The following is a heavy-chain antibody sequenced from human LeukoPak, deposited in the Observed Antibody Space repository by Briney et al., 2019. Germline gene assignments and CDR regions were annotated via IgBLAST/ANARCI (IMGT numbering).Heavy chain of an antibody. CDR3: ARSRIMITFGGVIVNYYFDY. CDR2: INPSGGST. V-gene: IGHV1-46*01. J-gene: IGHJ4*02. Sequence: ASVKVSCKASGYTFTSYYMHWVRQAPGQGLEWMGLINPSGGSTSYAQKFQGRVTMTRDMSTSTVYMELSSLRSEDTAVYYCARSRIMITFGGVIVNYYFDYWGQGTLVTVSS. CDR1: GYTFTSYY. D-gene: IGHD3-16*02.